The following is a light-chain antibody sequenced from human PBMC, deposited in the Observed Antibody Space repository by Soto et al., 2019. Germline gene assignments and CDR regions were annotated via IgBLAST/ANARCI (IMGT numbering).Light chain of an antibody. J-gene: IGKJ1*01. CDR2: TAS. CDR3: QRLDSYPRT. CDR1: QGISNY. Sequence: DVQLTQSPSFLSASVGDRVTITCRASQGISNYLAWYQQEPGKAPKLLIYTASTLQSGVPSRFRGSGSGTESTLTISSLQPEDFATYYCQRLDSYPRTFGPGTKVEIK. V-gene: IGKV1-9*01.